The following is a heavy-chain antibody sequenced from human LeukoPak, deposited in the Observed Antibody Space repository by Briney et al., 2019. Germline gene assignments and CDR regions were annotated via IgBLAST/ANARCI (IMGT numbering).Heavy chain of an antibody. CDR3: AKAPYYSSSWYFFDY. D-gene: IGHD6-13*01. CDR2: ISGNGGYT. Sequence: GGSLRLSCAASVFTFSSYAMSWVRQAPGKGLEWVSGISGNGGYTYYADSVKGRFTISRDNSKNTLYLQMNSLRAEDTAVYYCAKAPYYSSSWYFFDYWGQGTLVTVSS. CDR1: VFTFSSYA. J-gene: IGHJ4*02. V-gene: IGHV3-23*01.